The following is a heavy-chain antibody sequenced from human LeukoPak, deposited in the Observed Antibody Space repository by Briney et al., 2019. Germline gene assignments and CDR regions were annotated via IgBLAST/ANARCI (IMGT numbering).Heavy chain of an antibody. CDR2: ISWNSGSI. Sequence: GGSLRLSCAASGFTFDDYAMHWVRQAPGKGLEWVSGISWNSGSIGYADSVKGRFTISRDNAKNSLYLQMNSLRAEDTALYYCAKSFFGELSYSADYWGQGTLVTVSS. D-gene: IGHD3-10*01. V-gene: IGHV3-9*01. CDR3: AKSFFGELSYSADY. J-gene: IGHJ4*02. CDR1: GFTFDDYA.